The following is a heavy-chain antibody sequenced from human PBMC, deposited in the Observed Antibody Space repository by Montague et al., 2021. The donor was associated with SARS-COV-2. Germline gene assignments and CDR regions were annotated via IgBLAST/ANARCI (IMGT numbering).Heavy chain of an antibody. CDR2: IYYSGST. D-gene: IGHD3-22*01. Sequence: SETLSLTYTVSGGSISSSSYYWGWIRQPPGKGLEWIGSIYYSGSTYYNPSLKSRVTIPVDTSKNQFSLKLSSVTAADTAVYYCASPTYYYDSSGSDAFDIWGQGTMVTVSS. CDR3: ASPTYYYDSSGSDAFDI. J-gene: IGHJ3*02. V-gene: IGHV4-39*01. CDR1: GGSISSSSYY.